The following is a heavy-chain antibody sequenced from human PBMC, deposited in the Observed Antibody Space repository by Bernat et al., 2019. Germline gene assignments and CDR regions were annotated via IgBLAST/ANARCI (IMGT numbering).Heavy chain of an antibody. CDR3: EGRYDYGDYVGY. V-gene: IGHV3-23*01. CDR1: GFTFSTYA. Sequence: EVQLLESGGGLVQPGGSLRLSCVASGFTFSTYAMSWLRQAPGKGLEWVSAISPSGDNTYYADSVKGRFTISRVNSMSTLYLQMNSLRAEDTAVYYCEGRYDYGDYVGYWGQGTLVTVSS. J-gene: IGHJ4*02. D-gene: IGHD4-17*01. CDR2: ISPSGDNT.